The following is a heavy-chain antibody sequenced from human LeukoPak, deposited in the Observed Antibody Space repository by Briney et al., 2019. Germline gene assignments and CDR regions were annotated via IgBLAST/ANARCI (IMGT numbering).Heavy chain of an antibody. V-gene: IGHV3-21*01. Sequence: PGGSLRLSCAVSGFTFSSYSMNWVRQAPGKGLEWVSAISGNSFWIYYADSVKGRFTISRGNAKNSLYLQMDSLRADDTTVYYCARKVPSAQSDFWGQGTLVTVSS. CDR3: ARKVPSAQSDF. CDR1: GFTFSSYS. J-gene: IGHJ4*02. CDR2: ISGNSFWI.